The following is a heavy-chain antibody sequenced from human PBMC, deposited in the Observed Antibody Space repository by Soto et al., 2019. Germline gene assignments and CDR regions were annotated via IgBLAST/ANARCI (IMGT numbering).Heavy chain of an antibody. Sequence: PGGSLRLSCAAYGFTFRSFTMNWVRQAPGKGLECVSTISSNSAYIYYTDALRGRFTISRDNAKNSLHLQMNSLRAEDTAVYYCTRDASRDSSARGWFDPWGPGTLVTVSS. J-gene: IGHJ5*02. CDR3: TRDASRDSSARGWFDP. CDR2: ISSNSAYI. CDR1: GFTFRSFT. D-gene: IGHD6-13*01. V-gene: IGHV3-21*01.